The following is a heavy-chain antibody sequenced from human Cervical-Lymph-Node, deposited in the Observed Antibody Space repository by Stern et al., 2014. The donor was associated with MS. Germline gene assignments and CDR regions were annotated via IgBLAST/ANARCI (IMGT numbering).Heavy chain of an antibody. Sequence: VQLGQSGAEVKKPGASVKVSCKASGYTFTSYGISWVRQAPGQGLEWMGWISAYNGNTNYAQKLPGRVIMTKDTSTSRAYMELRSLRSDDTAVYYCARDSGYSSSWYPWYFDYWGQGTLVTVSS. CDR1: GYTFTSYG. CDR2: ISAYNGNT. J-gene: IGHJ4*02. V-gene: IGHV1-18*01. CDR3: ARDSGYSSSWYPWYFDY. D-gene: IGHD6-13*01.